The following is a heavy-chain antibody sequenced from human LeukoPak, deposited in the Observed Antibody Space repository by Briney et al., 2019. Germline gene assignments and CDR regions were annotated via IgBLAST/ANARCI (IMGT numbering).Heavy chain of an antibody. Sequence: GGSLRLSCAASGFTFSSYGMHWVRQAPGKGLEWVAVISYDGSNKYYADSVKGRFTISRDNSKNTLYLRMNSLRAEDTAVYYCAKDRDSNYDYWGQGTLVTVSS. CDR2: ISYDGSNK. J-gene: IGHJ4*02. D-gene: IGHD5-24*01. V-gene: IGHV3-30*18. CDR1: GFTFSSYG. CDR3: AKDRDSNYDY.